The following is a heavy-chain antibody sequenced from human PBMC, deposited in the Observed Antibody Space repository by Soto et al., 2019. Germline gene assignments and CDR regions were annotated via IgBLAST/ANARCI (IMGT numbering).Heavy chain of an antibody. CDR3: ARHKDTSSRYLLPDC. Sequence: QLQLQESGPGLVKPSETLSLTCTVSGGSISSSRYYWGWIRQPPGKGLEGIGSIYYSGSTYYNPSLKSRITISVDTSKNQFSLKVSSVTATDTAVYYCARHKDTSSRYLLPDCWGQGALVTVSS. V-gene: IGHV4-39*01. CDR1: GGSISSSRYY. D-gene: IGHD6-13*01. J-gene: IGHJ4*02. CDR2: IYYSGST.